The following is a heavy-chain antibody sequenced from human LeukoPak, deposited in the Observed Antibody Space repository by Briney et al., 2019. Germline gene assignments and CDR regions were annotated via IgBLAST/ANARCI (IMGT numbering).Heavy chain of an antibody. Sequence: SETLSLTCAVNAGSFTCYYWSWIRQPPGKGLGWIGEIDHTGSISYNPSLRSRVTISVDTFKNQFSLELRSVTAADRAIYYCARGGYGPGSHYRYWGQGTLVTVSS. V-gene: IGHV4-34*01. J-gene: IGHJ4*02. CDR3: ARGGYGPGSHYRY. CDR1: AGSFTCYY. D-gene: IGHD3-10*01. CDR2: IDHTGSI.